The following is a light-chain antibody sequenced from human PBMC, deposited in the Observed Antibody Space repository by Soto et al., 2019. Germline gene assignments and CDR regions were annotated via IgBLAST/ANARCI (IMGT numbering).Light chain of an antibody. CDR2: DVS. J-gene: IGLJ1*01. Sequence: QAALTQPASLSGSPGQSITISCTGASSDVGGFDHVSWYQQHPGKVPRLLIYDVSSRPSGVSDRFSGSKSGNTASLTISGLQAEDEDDYYCNSFTTTNTYVFGTGTKVTVL. CDR1: SSDVGGFDH. CDR3: NSFTTTNTYV. V-gene: IGLV2-14*03.